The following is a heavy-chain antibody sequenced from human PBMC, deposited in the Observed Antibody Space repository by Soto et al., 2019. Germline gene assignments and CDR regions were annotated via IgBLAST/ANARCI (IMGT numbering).Heavy chain of an antibody. CDR3: ARGLASLPVFAFVV. CDR2: IYWSGDE. CDR1: GFSLSTSGVG. J-gene: IGHJ3*01. Sequence: QMTLKESGPTLVKPTQTLTLTCSFSGFSLSTSGVGVGWVRQPPGKALEWLALIYWSGDEHYRPSLKSRLTNTKDTSKNQGVLIMTNMAPMDPATYYCARGLASLPVFAFVVGGQGTTFTVSS. V-gene: IGHV2-5*01. D-gene: IGHD3-3*02.